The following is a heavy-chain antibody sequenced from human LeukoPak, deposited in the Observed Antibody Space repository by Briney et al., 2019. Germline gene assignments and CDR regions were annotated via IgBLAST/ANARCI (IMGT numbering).Heavy chain of an antibody. CDR1: GFIFSDHY. V-gene: IGHV3-11*04. CDR3: AREGDGAYGTESHLAL. CDR2: ISSGGSTI. D-gene: IGHD4-17*01. J-gene: IGHJ4*02. Sequence: GGSLRLSCAASGFIFSDHYMSWIRQAPGKGLEWVAYISSGGSTIYYADSVKGRFTISRDNAKNSLYLQLNSLRAEDTAVYYCAREGDGAYGTESHLALWGQGTLVTVSS.